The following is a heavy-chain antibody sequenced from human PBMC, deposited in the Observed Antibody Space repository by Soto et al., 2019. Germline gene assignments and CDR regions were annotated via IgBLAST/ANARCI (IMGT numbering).Heavy chain of an antibody. J-gene: IGHJ5*01. CDR2: IYYSGST. V-gene: IGHV4-59*01. Sequence: SETLSLTCTVSGGSIDSYYWSWIRQPPGKGLEWLGYIYYSGSTNYNPSLKSRGTISLDTSENKFSLNLRSATAADTAAYYCARGVSSFDLWGQGTLVTVSS. D-gene: IGHD3-10*01. CDR1: GGSIDSYY. CDR3: ARGVSSFDL.